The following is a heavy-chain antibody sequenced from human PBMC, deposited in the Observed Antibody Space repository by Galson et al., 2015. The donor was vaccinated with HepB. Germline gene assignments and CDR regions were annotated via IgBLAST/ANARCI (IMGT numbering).Heavy chain of an antibody. CDR3: AKAYRSRWYFDY. CDR1: GFTFSSYA. CDR2: ISGSGAST. Sequence: SLRLSCAASGFTFSSYAMSWVRQASGKGLEWVSSISGSGASTYYADSAKGRFTISRDNSKDTLYLQMNSLRAEDTDLYYCAKAYRSRWYFDYWGQGTLVTVSS. D-gene: IGHD6-13*01. J-gene: IGHJ4*02. V-gene: IGHV3-23*01.